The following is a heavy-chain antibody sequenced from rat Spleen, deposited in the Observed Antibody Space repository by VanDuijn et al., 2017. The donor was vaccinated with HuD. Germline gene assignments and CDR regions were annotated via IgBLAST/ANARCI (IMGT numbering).Heavy chain of an antibody. D-gene: IGHD1-4*01. CDR1: GSSLTSNY. Sequence: EVQLQESGPGLVKPSQSLSLTCSVTGSSLTSNYWGWIRKLPGDKMEWVGHISYSGNTVYRPSLKSRISITRDISRSQVFLQLNSVSTEDTATYYCARGTRYFDYWGQGVMVTVSS. CDR3: ARGTRYFDY. V-gene: IGHV3-1*01. J-gene: IGHJ2*01. CDR2: ISYSGNT.